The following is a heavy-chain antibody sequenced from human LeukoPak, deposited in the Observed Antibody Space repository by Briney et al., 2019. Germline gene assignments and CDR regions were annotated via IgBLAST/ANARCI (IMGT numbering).Heavy chain of an antibody. V-gene: IGHV3-23*03. CDR3: ATKYSSSWPYYYYYYYMDV. J-gene: IGHJ6*03. CDR2: IYSGGST. D-gene: IGHD6-13*01. CDR1: GFTFSSYA. Sequence: GGSLRLSCAASGFTFSSYAMSWVRQAPGKGLEWVSVIYSGGSTYYADSVRGRFTISRDNSKNTLYLQMNSLRAEDTAVYYCATKYSSSWPYYYYYYYMDVWGKGTTVTVSS.